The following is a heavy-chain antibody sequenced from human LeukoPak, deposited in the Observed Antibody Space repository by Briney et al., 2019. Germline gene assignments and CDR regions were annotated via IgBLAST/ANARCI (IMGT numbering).Heavy chain of an antibody. Sequence: SETLSLTCTVSGGSISSYYWSWIPQPPGKGLEWIGYIYYSGSTNYNPSLKSRVTISVDTSKNQFSMKLSSVTAADTAVYYCARHMNYYDSSGYRGGYYFDYWSQGTLVTVSS. J-gene: IGHJ4*02. V-gene: IGHV4-59*08. CDR3: ARHMNYYDSSGYRGGYYFDY. CDR1: GGSISSYY. CDR2: IYYSGST. D-gene: IGHD3-22*01.